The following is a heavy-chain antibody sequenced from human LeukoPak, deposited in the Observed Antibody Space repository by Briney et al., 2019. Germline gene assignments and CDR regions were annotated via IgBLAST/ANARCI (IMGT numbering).Heavy chain of an antibody. CDR3: ARIATRFFYYMDV. V-gene: IGHV3-7*01. D-gene: IGHD6-6*01. J-gene: IGHJ6*03. Sequence: GGSLRLSCVASGFTFSSYWMSWVRQDPGKGLEWVAKIKQDGSEKYYVDSVKGRFTISGDNAKNSLYLQMNSLRAEDTAVYYCARIATRFFYYMDVWGKGTTVTVSS. CDR2: IKQDGSEK. CDR1: GFTFSSYW.